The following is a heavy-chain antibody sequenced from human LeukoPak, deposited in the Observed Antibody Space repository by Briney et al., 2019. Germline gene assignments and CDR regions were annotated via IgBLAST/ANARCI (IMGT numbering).Heavy chain of an antibody. D-gene: IGHD2-2*01. CDR1: GYTLTELS. V-gene: IGHV1-24*01. J-gene: IGHJ4*02. CDR2: FDPEDGGT. CDR3: ATDPRTDRCSSTSCYGGY. Sequence: ASVKVSCKVSGYTLTELSMHRVRQAPGKGLEWMGGFDPEDGGTICAQKFQGRVTMTEDTSTDTAYMELSSLRSEDTAVYYCATDPRTDRCSSTSCYGGYWGQGTLVTVSS.